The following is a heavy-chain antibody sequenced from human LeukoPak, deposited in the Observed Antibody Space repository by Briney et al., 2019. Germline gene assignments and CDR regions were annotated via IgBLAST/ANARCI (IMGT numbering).Heavy chain of an antibody. V-gene: IGHV3-48*03. CDR1: GFTFSSYE. CDR2: ISSSGSTI. CDR3: ASFMVRGKNYGMDV. D-gene: IGHD3-10*01. Sequence: GGSLRLSCAASGFTFSSYEMNWVRPAPGKGLEWVSYISSSGSTIYYADSVKGRFTISRDNAKNSLYPQMNSLRAEDTAVYYCASFMVRGKNYGMDVWGQGTTVTVSS. J-gene: IGHJ6*02.